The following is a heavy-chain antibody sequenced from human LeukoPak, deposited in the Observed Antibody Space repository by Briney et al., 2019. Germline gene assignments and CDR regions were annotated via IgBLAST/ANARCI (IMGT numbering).Heavy chain of an antibody. CDR1: GGSFSGYY. Sequence: SETLSLTRAVYGGSFSGYYWSWIRQPPGKGLEWIGEINHSGSTNYNPSLKSRVTISVDTSKNQFSLKLSSVTAADTAVYYCARGLNDSSGYYYVLFDYWGQGTLVTVSS. J-gene: IGHJ4*02. CDR3: ARGLNDSSGYYYVLFDY. V-gene: IGHV4-34*01. CDR2: INHSGST. D-gene: IGHD3-22*01.